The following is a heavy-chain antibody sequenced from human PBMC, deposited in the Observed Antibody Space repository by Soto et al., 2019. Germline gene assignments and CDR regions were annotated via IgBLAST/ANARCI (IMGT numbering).Heavy chain of an antibody. J-gene: IGHJ4*02. Sequence: QLQLQESGPGLVKPSETLSLTCTVSGGSISSSSYYWGWIRQPPGKGLEWIGSIYYSGSTYYNPSLKSRVTISVDTSKNQFSLKLSSVTAADTAVYYCARHRRYFDTDNDYWGQGTLVTVSS. CDR3: ARHRRYFDTDNDY. CDR1: GGSISSSSYY. D-gene: IGHD3-9*01. V-gene: IGHV4-39*01. CDR2: IYYSGST.